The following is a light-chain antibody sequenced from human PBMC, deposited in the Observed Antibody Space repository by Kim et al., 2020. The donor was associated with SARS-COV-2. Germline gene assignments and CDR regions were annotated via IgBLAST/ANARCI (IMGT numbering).Light chain of an antibody. V-gene: IGKV3-20*01. CDR1: PRVSTSN. CDR3: QYYDSSPNT. J-gene: IGKJ2*01. CDR2: AAI. Sequence: EIVLTQSPGTLSLSPGERATLSCRASPRVSTSNLAWYQQKPGQAPRLLIYAAIHRPGGIPDRFRGSGSGTDFTLTISRLEPEDFAVYYCQYYDSSPNTFGQGTKLEI.